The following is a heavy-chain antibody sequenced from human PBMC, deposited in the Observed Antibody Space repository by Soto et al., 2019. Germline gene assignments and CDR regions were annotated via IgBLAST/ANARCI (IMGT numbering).Heavy chain of an antibody. CDR2: IYWNDDK. D-gene: IGHD6-13*01. J-gene: IGHJ3*02. Sequence: QITLKESGPTLVKPTQTLTLTCTFSGFSLSTSGVGVGWIRHPPGKALEWLALIYWNDDKRYSPSLKSRLTITKDTPKNQVGLTMTNMDPVDTATYYCALIAAAVRDSGAFDIWGQGTMVTVSS. CDR1: GFSLSTSGVG. CDR3: ALIAAAVRDSGAFDI. V-gene: IGHV2-5*01.